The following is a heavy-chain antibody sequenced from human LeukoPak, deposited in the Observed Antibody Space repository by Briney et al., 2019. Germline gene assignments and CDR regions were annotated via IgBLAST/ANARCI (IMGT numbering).Heavy chain of an antibody. CDR1: GGSISSYY. Sequence: SETLSLTCTVSGGSISSYYWSWIRQPPGKGLEWIGYIFYTGSTNYNPSLKSRVTISVDTSKNQFSLKLSSVTAADTAVYYCARHRYGDHLLDYWGQGTLVTVSS. V-gene: IGHV4-59*08. D-gene: IGHD4-17*01. CDR2: IFYTGST. CDR3: ARHRYGDHLLDY. J-gene: IGHJ4*02.